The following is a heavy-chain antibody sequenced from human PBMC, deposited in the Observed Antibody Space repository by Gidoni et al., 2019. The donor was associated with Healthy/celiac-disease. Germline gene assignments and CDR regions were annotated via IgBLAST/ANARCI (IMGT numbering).Heavy chain of an antibody. CDR2: INHSGST. CDR1: GGSFSGYY. V-gene: IGHV4-34*01. CDR3: ARALRGYSYGLGD. D-gene: IGHD5-18*01. Sequence: QVQLQQLGAGLLKPSETLSLPCAVYGGSFSGYYWSWIRQPPGKGLEWIGEINHSGSTNYNPSLKSRVTISVDTSKKQCSLKMSSVTAADTAVYYCARALRGYSYGLGDWGQGTLVTVSS. J-gene: IGHJ4*02.